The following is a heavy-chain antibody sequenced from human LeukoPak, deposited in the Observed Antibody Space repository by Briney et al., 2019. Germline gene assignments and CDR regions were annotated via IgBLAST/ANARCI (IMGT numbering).Heavy chain of an antibody. CDR3: ARVTGSNRAFDI. J-gene: IGHJ3*02. V-gene: IGHV3-9*01. Sequence: GRSLRLSCAASGFTFDDYAMHWVRQAPGKGLEWVSGISWNSGSIGYADSVKGRFTISRDNAKNSLYLQMNSLRAEDTALYYCARVTGSNRAFDIWGQGTMVTVSS. CDR2: ISWNSGSI. D-gene: IGHD3-10*01. CDR1: GFTFDDYA.